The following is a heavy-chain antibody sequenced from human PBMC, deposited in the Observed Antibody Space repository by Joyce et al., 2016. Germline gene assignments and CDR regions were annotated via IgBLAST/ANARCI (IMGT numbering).Heavy chain of an antibody. CDR1: GASVSSGGYS. D-gene: IGHD3-10*01. V-gene: IGHV4-30-2*01. J-gene: IGHJ4*02. Sequence: QLQLQESGSGLVKPSQTLSLTCAVSGASVSSGGYSWSWIRQPPGKGLEWIGYIYNNESTYYNPSLKIRVTISVDRSKNQFSLKLASVTAADTAVYYCASGFNFKGRSFFDYWGQGALVTVSS. CDR2: IYNNEST. CDR3: ASGFNFKGRSFFDY.